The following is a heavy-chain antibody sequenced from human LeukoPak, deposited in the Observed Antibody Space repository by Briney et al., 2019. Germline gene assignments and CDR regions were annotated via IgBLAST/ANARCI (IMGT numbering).Heavy chain of an antibody. J-gene: IGHJ4*02. D-gene: IGHD3-22*01. CDR3: ARVGPYYYDSSGYYYPLDY. Sequence: SETLSLTCAVSGGSISSYYWTWIRQPPGKGLEWIGYIYYSGSTNYNPSLKSRVTISEDTSKKQFSLKLSSVTAADTAVYYCARVGPYYYDSSGYYYPLDYWGQGTLVTVSS. CDR1: GGSISSYY. V-gene: IGHV4-59*01. CDR2: IYYSGST.